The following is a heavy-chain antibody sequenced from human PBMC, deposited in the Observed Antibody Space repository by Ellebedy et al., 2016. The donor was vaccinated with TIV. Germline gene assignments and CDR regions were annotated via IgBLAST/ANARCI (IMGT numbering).Heavy chain of an antibody. CDR3: ARLGIAVDY. CDR2: IYYSGST. D-gene: IGHD6-13*01. J-gene: IGHJ4*02. Sequence: SETLSLTXTVSGGSISSYYWSWIRQPPGKGLEWIGYIYYSGSTNYNPSLKSRVTISVDTSKNQFSLKLSSVTAADTAVYYCARLGIAVDYWGQGTLVTVSS. CDR1: GGSISSYY. V-gene: IGHV4-59*13.